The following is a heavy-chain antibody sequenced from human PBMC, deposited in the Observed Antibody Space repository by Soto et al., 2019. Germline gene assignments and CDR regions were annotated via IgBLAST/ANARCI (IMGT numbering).Heavy chain of an antibody. J-gene: IGHJ6*02. D-gene: IGHD6-13*01. Sequence: ETLSFTCAVYGGSFSGYYWSWIRQPPGKGLEWIGEINHSGSTNYNPSLKSRVTISVDTSKNQFSLKLSSVTAADTAVYYCARKVIPWYSSSWSYYYYYGMDVWGQGTTVTVSS. CDR3: ARKVIPWYSSSWSYYYYYGMDV. CDR1: GGSFSGYY. V-gene: IGHV4-34*01. CDR2: INHSGST.